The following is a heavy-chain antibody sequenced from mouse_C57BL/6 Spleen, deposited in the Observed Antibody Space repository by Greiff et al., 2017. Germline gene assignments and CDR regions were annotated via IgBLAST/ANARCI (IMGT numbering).Heavy chain of an antibody. V-gene: IGHV1-53*01. D-gene: IGHD1-1*02. Sequence: QVQLQQPGTELVKPGASVKLSCKASGYTFTSYWMHWVKQRPGQGLEWIGNINPSNGGTNYNEKFKGKATLTVDKYSSTDYMQLSSLTSEYAEVYYCARWYYGGEFRAMDYWGQGTSVTVSS. CDR3: ARWYYGGEFRAMDY. J-gene: IGHJ4*01. CDR1: GYTFTSYW. CDR2: INPSNGGT.